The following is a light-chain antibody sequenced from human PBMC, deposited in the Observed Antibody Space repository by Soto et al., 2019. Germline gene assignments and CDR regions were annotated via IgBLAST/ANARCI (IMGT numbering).Light chain of an antibody. CDR2: AAS. CDR1: QNVDTY. CDR3: QQTYITPFT. J-gene: IGKJ3*01. V-gene: IGKV1-39*01. Sequence: DIPMAPSPSSMSASIGDNDTITCRASQNVDTYLHWYPQKPGRAPKRLISAASSLLSGVPSRFSGSGSGTEFTLSISTLQRVDFLNFYCQQTYITPFTFGQGTRVDVE.